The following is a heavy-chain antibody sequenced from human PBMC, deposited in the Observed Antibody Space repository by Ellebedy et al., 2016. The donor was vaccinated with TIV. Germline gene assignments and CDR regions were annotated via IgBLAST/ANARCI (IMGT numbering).Heavy chain of an antibody. CDR2: IIPILGIA. D-gene: IGHD5-24*01. J-gene: IGHJ4*02. CDR3: ARDGRAQVEMATSPSLGY. V-gene: IGHV1-69*04. CDR1: GGTYSSYA. Sequence: SVKVSXXASGGTYSSYAISWVRQAPGQGLEWMGRIIPILGIANYAQKFQGRVTMTRDTSTSTVYMELSSLRSEDTAVYYCARDGRAQVEMATSPSLGYWGQGTLVTVSS.